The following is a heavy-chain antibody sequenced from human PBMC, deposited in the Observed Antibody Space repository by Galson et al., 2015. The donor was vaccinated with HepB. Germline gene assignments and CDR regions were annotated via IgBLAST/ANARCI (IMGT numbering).Heavy chain of an antibody. V-gene: IGHV3-30*18. CDR2: ISYDGSNK. CDR3: AKDFYCSGGSCHAFDY. J-gene: IGHJ4*02. CDR1: GFTFSSYG. Sequence: SLRLSCAASGFTFSSYGMHWVRQAPGKGLEWVAVISYDGSNKYYADSVKGRFTISRDNSKNTLYLQMNSLRAEDTAVYYCAKDFYCSGGSCHAFDYWGQGTLVTVSS. D-gene: IGHD2-15*01.